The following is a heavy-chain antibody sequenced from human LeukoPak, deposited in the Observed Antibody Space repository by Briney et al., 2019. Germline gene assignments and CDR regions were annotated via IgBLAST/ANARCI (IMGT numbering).Heavy chain of an antibody. D-gene: IGHD4-17*01. CDR3: ARARDYDPPAFYYYYMDV. CDR1: GGSISSYY. V-gene: IGHV4-59*01. CDR2: IYYSGST. Sequence: PSETLSLTCTVSGGSISSYYWSWLRQPPGKGLEWIGYIYYSGSTNYNPSLKSRVTISVDTSKNQFSLKLSSVTAADTAVSYCARARDYDPPAFYYYYMDVWGKGTTVTVSS. J-gene: IGHJ6*03.